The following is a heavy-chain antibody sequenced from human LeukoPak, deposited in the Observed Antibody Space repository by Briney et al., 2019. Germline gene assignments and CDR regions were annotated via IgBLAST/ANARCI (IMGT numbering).Heavy chain of an antibody. CDR3: ARRTGDFSYYFDL. CDR2: IFYSGST. Sequence: SETLSLTCSVSGGSITSRTYWWSWIRQQPGKGLEWIGGIFYSGSTYAKSSLKSRLTMSVDTFKNEFSLKLKSVTSADTALYFCARRTGDFSYYFDLWGPGTLVTVSS. J-gene: IGHJ4*02. CDR1: GGSITSRTYW. V-gene: IGHV4-39*01. D-gene: IGHD2-21*01.